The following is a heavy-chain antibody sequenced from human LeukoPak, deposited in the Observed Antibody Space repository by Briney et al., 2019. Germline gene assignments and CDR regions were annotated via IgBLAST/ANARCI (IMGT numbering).Heavy chain of an antibody. J-gene: IGHJ4*02. V-gene: IGHV3-74*01. D-gene: IGHD2-2*01. Sequence: GGSLRLSCAASGFTFSSYWMHWVRQAPGKGLVWVSRINSDGSSTSYADSVKGRFTISRDNAKNTLYLQMNSLRAEDTAVYYCAPLGGVVPAAKDLFDHWGQGTLVTVSS. CDR2: INSDGSST. CDR1: GFTFSSYW. CDR3: APLGGVVPAAKDLFDH.